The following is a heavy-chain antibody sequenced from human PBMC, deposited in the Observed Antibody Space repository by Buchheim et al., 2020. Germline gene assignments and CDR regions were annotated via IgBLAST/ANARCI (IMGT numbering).Heavy chain of an antibody. CDR1: GGSISSYY. J-gene: IGHJ5*02. CDR3: ARGIVVVAATPQVGWFDP. CDR2: IYYSGST. D-gene: IGHD2-15*01. V-gene: IGHV4-59*01. Sequence: QVQLQESGPGLVKPSETLSLTCTVSGGSISSYYWSWIRQPPGKGLEWIGYIYYSGSTNYNPSLKSRVTISVDTSKNQFSLKLCSVTAADTAVYYCARGIVVVAATPQVGWFDPWGQGTL.